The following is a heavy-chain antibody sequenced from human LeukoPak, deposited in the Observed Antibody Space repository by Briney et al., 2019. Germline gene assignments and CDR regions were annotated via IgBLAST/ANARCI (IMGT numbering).Heavy chain of an antibody. CDR3: ARGPSGNNNLWMDY. Sequence: GGSLRLSCAASGFTVSSYEMNWVRQAPGKGLEWFPYISSSGSTIYYADSVKGRFTISRDNAKNSVYLQMNSLRAEDTAVYYCARGPSGNNNLWMDYWGQGTLVSVSS. J-gene: IGHJ4*02. V-gene: IGHV3-48*03. CDR2: ISSSGSTI. D-gene: IGHD3-10*01. CDR1: GFTVSSYE.